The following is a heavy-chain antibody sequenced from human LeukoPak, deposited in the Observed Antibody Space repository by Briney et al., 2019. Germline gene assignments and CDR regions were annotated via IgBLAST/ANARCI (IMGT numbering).Heavy chain of an antibody. J-gene: IGHJ6*03. CDR3: ARAIRGCSKYYYYYYYMDV. Sequence: PSETLSLTCTVSGGSISSYYWSWLRQPPGKGLEWIGYIYYSGSTNYNPSLKSRVTISVDTSKNQFSLKLSSVTAADTAVYYCARAIRGCSKYYYYYYYMDVWGKGTTVTISS. CDR1: GGSISSYY. V-gene: IGHV4-59*01. CDR2: IYYSGST. D-gene: IGHD6-13*01.